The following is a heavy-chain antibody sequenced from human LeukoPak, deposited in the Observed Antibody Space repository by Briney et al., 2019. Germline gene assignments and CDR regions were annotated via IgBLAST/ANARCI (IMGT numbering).Heavy chain of an antibody. V-gene: IGHV4-4*07. CDR1: GGSISSYY. D-gene: IGHD2-2*01. J-gene: IGHJ4*02. CDR3: ARSLPRIVVVPAASARNVISSKYYFDY. CDR2: IYTSGST. Sequence: SETLSLTCTVSGGSISSYYWSWIRQPAGKGLEWIGRIYTSGSTNYNPSLKSRVTISVDTSKNQFSLKLSSVTAADTAVYYCARSLPRIVVVPAASARNVISSKYYFDYWGQGTLVTVSS.